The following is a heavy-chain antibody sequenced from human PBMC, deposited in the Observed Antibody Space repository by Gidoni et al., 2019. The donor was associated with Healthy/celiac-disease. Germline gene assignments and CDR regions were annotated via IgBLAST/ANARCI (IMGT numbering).Heavy chain of an antibody. Sequence: QVQLVESGGGVVQPGRSLRLACAASGFTFSSSAMQWVRQAPGKGLEGVAVISYDGSNKYYADSVKGRFTISRDNSKNTLYLQMNSLRAEDTAVYYCARDYYGSGSYPYYFDYWGQGTLVTVSS. CDR2: ISYDGSNK. D-gene: IGHD3-10*01. CDR1: GFTFSSSA. CDR3: ARDYYGSGSYPYYFDY. J-gene: IGHJ4*02. V-gene: IGHV3-30-3*01.